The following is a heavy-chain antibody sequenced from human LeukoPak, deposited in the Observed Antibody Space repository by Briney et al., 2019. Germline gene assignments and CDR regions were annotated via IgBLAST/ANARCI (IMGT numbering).Heavy chain of an antibody. CDR2: IYSSGST. CDR3: AKGEMATIEDAFDI. CDR1: GGSISNYY. J-gene: IGHJ3*02. V-gene: IGHV4-59*01. D-gene: IGHD5-24*01. Sequence: PSQTLSLTCTVSGGSISNYYWSWIRQPPGKGLEWIGYIYSSGSTNYNPSLKSRVTISVDTSRNQFSLKLSSVTAADTAVYYCAKGEMATIEDAFDIWGQGTMVTVSS.